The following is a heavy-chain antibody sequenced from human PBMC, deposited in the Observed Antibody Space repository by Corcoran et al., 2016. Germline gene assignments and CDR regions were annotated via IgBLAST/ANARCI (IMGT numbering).Heavy chain of an antibody. Sequence: QVQLVQSGAEVKKPGASVKVSCKASGYTFTSYYMHRVRQAPGQGLEWMGIINPSGGSTSYAQKFQGRVTMTRDTSTSTVYMELSSLRSEDTAVYYCARDREVYAILDYYYGMDVWGQGTTVTVSS. D-gene: IGHD2-8*01. J-gene: IGHJ6*02. CDR3: ARDREVYAILDYYYGMDV. V-gene: IGHV1-46*01. CDR2: INPSGGST. CDR1: GYTFTSYY.